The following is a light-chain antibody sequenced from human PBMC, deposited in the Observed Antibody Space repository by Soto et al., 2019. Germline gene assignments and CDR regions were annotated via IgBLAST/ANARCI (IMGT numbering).Light chain of an antibody. CDR2: GAS. J-gene: IGKJ1*01. CDR3: QQYNNWPPT. V-gene: IGKV3-15*01. Sequence: EIVMPQSPATLSVSQGERATLSCRASQSVSSNLAWYQQKPGQAPRLLIYGASTRATGIPARFSGSGSGTEFTLTISSLQSEDFAVYYCQQYNNWPPTFGQGT. CDR1: QSVSSN.